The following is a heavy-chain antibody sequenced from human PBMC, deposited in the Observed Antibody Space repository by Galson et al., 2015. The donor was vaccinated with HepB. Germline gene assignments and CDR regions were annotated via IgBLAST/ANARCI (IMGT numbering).Heavy chain of an antibody. CDR2: ISGSGGST. CDR3: AKDPYDSSGYYYY. D-gene: IGHD3-22*01. J-gene: IGHJ4*02. CDR1: GFTFSSYA. Sequence: SLRLSCAASGFTFSSYAMSWVRQAPGKGLEWVSAISGSGGSTYYADSVKGRFTISRDNSKNTLYLQMNSLRAEDTAVYYCAKDPYDSSGYYYYWGQGTLVTVSS. V-gene: IGHV3-23*01.